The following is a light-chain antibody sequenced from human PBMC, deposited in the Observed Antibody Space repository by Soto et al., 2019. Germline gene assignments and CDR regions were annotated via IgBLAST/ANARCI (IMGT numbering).Light chain of an antibody. CDR2: LTS. CDR1: QSLVHSSGYSY. J-gene: IGKJ4*01. V-gene: IGKV2-28*01. CDR3: MQALEMPLT. Sequence: VLIQSLLSLPVTPGEASSLSCRSTQSLVHSSGYSYLDWYVQKPGQSPQLLIYLTSNRASGVPDRFSGSGSGTDFTLKISRVEAEDVGLYYCMQALEMPLTFGGGTKVDIK.